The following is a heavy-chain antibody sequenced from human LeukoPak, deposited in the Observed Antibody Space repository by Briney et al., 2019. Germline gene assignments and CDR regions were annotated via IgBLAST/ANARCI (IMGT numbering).Heavy chain of an antibody. V-gene: IGHV3-21*01. Sequence: GGSLRLSCAASGFTFSSYNMNWVRQAPGKGLEWVSSITSSSSYIYYADSVKGRFTISRDNAKNSLYLQMNSLRAEDTAVYYCARAPYDSSGYYYVYWGQGTLVTVSS. CDR3: ARAPYDSSGYYYVY. CDR2: ITSSSSYI. CDR1: GFTFSSYN. D-gene: IGHD3-22*01. J-gene: IGHJ4*02.